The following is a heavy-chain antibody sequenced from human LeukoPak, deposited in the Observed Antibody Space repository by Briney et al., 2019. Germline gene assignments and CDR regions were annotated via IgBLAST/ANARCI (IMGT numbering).Heavy chain of an antibody. D-gene: IGHD1-1*01. CDR2: ISGSGDDT. V-gene: IGHV3-11*06. CDR1: GFTFTDSY. CDR3: ARDPRTVRI. J-gene: IGHJ4*02. Sequence: WGSLRLSCAASGFTFTDSYMTWVRQAPGKGLEWLSYISGSGDDTNYADSVRGRFTISRDNAKNSLYLQMNSLRVEDTAVYYCARDPRTVRIWGQGILVTVSS.